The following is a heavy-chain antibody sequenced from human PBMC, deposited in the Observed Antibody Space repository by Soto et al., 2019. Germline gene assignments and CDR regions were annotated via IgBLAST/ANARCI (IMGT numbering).Heavy chain of an antibody. J-gene: IGHJ4*02. Sequence: SATLSLTCTVSGGSISSYYWSWLRQPPGKGLEWIGYIYYSQSSNYNPSLKRRVTISVDTSKNQVSLKLSSVPAGDTAVYYCARVYGDEYYFDYWGQGTLVTVS. CDR2: IYYSQSS. D-gene: IGHD4-17*01. CDR1: GGSISSYY. CDR3: ARVYGDEYYFDY. V-gene: IGHV4-59*01.